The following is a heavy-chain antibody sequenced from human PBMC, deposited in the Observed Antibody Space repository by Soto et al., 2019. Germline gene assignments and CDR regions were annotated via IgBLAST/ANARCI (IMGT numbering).Heavy chain of an antibody. Sequence: ASVKVSGKASGYTFTSYAMRWVRQAPGQRLEWMGWINAGNGNTKYSQKFQGRVTITRDTSASTAYMELSSLRSEDTAVYYCARDWSSSWYYFDYCGQATLVTVSS. CDR1: GYTFTSYA. CDR3: ARDWSSSWYYFDY. CDR2: INAGNGNT. J-gene: IGHJ4*02. V-gene: IGHV1-3*01. D-gene: IGHD6-13*01.